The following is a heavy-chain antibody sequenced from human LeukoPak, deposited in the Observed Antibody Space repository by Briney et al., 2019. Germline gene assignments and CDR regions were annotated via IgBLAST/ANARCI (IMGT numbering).Heavy chain of an antibody. D-gene: IGHD4-23*01. J-gene: IGHJ4*02. V-gene: IGHV4-39*07. CDR2: ISYTGIT. Sequence: SETLSLTCTVSGGSISSSTYYWGWIRQPPGKGLAWIGSISYTGITYYNPSLKSRVTISVDTSKNQFSMKLSSVTAADTAVYFCARVKAVVTPWVFDYWGQGSLVTVSS. CDR1: GGSISSSTYY. CDR3: ARVKAVVTPWVFDY.